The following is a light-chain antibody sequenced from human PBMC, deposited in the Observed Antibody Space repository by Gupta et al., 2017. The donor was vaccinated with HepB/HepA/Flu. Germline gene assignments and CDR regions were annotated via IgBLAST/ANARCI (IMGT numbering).Light chain of an antibody. Sequence: VLPPSPDFQSVTPKEKITITCRASQNIGSSLHWYQQKAGKSPKFLITYASQSLSGVPSRFSGSGSGTEFTLTISSLQVEDFATYSGHQRSPFPLTFGRGTKVEIK. CDR1: QNIGSS. CDR2: YAS. V-gene: IGKV6-21*01. CDR3: HQRSPFPLT. J-gene: IGKJ4*01.